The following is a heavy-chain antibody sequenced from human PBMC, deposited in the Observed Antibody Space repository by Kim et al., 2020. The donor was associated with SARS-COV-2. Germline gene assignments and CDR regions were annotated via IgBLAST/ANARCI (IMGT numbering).Heavy chain of an antibody. CDR3: ASRWAVAGTFLGAFDI. CDR2: IYSGGST. D-gene: IGHD6-19*01. V-gene: IGHV3-53*01. J-gene: IGHJ3*02. Sequence: GGSLRLSCAASGFTVSSNYMSWVRQAPGKGLEWVSVIYSGGSTYYADSVKGRFTISRDNSKNTLYLQMNSLRAEDTAVYYCASRWAVAGTFLGAFDIWGQGTMVTVSS. CDR1: GFTVSSNY.